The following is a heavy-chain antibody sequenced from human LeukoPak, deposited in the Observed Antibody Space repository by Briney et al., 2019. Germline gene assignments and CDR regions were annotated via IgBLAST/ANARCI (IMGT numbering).Heavy chain of an antibody. CDR1: GYTLTELS. CDR2: FDPEDGET. D-gene: IGHD3-10*01. CDR3: ATVYYYGSGSYYNPPDY. J-gene: IGHJ4*02. V-gene: IGHV1-24*01. Sequence: ASVKVSCKVSGYTLTELSMHWVRQAPGKGLEWMGGFDPEDGETIYAQRFQGRVTMTEDTSIDTAYMELSSLRSEDTAVYYCATVYYYGSGSYYNPPDYWGQGTLVTVSS.